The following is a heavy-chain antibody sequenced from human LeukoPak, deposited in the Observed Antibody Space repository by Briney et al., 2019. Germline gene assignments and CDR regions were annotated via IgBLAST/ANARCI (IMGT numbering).Heavy chain of an antibody. V-gene: IGHV4-34*01. Sequence: SETLSLTCAVYGGSFSGYYWSWIRQPPGKGLEWIGEINHSGSTNYNPSLKSRVTISVDTSKNQFSLKLSSVTAADTAVYYCARDNAAAAGSSPTPFDYWGQGTLVTVSS. J-gene: IGHJ4*02. CDR2: INHSGST. D-gene: IGHD6-13*01. CDR3: ARDNAAAAGSSPTPFDY. CDR1: GGSFSGYY.